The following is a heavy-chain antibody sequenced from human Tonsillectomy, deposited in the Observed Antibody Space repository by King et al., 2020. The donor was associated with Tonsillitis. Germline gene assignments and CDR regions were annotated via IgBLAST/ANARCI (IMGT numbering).Heavy chain of an antibody. Sequence: QLVQSGAEVKKPGESLRISCKGSGYSFTSYWITWVRQMPGKGLEWMGRIDPSDSYTNYSPSFQGHVTISADKSISTAYLQWSSLKASDTAMYYYARHRSDILTGYFRGMDVWGQGTTVTVSS. D-gene: IGHD3-9*01. CDR3: ARHRSDILTGYFRGMDV. CDR1: GYSFTSYW. J-gene: IGHJ6*02. CDR2: IDPSDSYT. V-gene: IGHV5-10-1*01.